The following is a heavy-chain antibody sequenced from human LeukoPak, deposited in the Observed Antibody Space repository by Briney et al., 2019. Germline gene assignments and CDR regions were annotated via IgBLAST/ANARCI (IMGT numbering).Heavy chain of an antibody. V-gene: IGHV3-72*01. Sequence: GGSLRLSCAVSGFTFSDYYMDWVRQAPGKGLYWVGRIRNKANSYTTEYAASVKGRFTISRDDSKNSLDLQMNSLKAEDTAMYYCARGVLWSGYFYFDYWGQGTLVTVSS. CDR1: GFTFSDYY. J-gene: IGHJ4*02. D-gene: IGHD3-3*01. CDR2: IRNKANSYTT. CDR3: ARGVLWSGYFYFDY.